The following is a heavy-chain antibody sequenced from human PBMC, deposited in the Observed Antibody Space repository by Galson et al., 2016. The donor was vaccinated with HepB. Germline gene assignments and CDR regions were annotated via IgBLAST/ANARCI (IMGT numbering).Heavy chain of an antibody. CDR1: GFTFNSYW. J-gene: IGHJ4*02. D-gene: IGHD3-9*01. CDR2: IKQDGSEK. CDR3: ARDGRYFDWCLSPIFDS. Sequence: SLRLSCAASGFTFNSYWMNWVRQAPGKGLEWVANIKQDGSEKYYLDSVRGRFTISRDNAKNSLYLTMNSLRAEDTAVYYCARDGRYFDWCLSPIFDSWGQGTLVTVSS. V-gene: IGHV3-7*03.